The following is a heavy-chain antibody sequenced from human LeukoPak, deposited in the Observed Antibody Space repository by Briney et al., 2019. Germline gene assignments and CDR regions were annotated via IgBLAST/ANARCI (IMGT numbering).Heavy chain of an antibody. D-gene: IGHD5-18*01. Sequence: GASVKVSCKASGYTFTDYYMHWVRQAPGQGLEWMGWIKPNNGYTNFAQKFQGRVTMTRDTSVSTVYMELRRLRSDDTAVYYCAREPLVTKRGYYYHYMDVWGKGTTVTISS. V-gene: IGHV1-2*02. CDR2: IKPNNGYT. CDR3: AREPLVTKRGYYYHYMDV. J-gene: IGHJ6*03. CDR1: GYTFTDYY.